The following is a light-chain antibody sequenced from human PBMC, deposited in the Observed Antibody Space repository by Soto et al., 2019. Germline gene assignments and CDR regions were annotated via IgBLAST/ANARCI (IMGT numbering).Light chain of an antibody. Sequence: DIQLTQSPSFLSASVADRVTITCRASQSISSWLAWYQQKPGKAPKLLIYDASSLESGVPSRFSGSGSGTEFTLTISSLQPDDFATYYCQQYNSYSRTFGQGTKVDIK. CDR1: QSISSW. CDR3: QQYNSYSRT. J-gene: IGKJ1*01. CDR2: DAS. V-gene: IGKV1-5*01.